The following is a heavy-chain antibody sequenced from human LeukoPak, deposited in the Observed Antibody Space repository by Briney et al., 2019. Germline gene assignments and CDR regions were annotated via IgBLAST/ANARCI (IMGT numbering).Heavy chain of an antibody. CDR2: ISYDGSNK. Sequence: GGSLRLSCAASGFTFSSYCMHWVRQAPGKGLEWVAVISYDGSNKYYADSVKGRFTISRDNSKNTLYLQMNSLRAEDTAVYYCAKDVVPAAISFLGVDYWGQGTLATVSS. CDR3: AKDVVPAAISFLGVDY. V-gene: IGHV3-30*18. CDR1: GFTFSSYC. J-gene: IGHJ4*02. D-gene: IGHD2-2*01.